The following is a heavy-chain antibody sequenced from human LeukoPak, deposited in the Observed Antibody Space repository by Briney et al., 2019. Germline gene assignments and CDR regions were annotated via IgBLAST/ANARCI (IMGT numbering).Heavy chain of an antibody. CDR1: GGPISSYY. J-gene: IGHJ6*03. CDR3: ARGDYYYMDV. D-gene: IGHD1-26*01. CDR2: IYSSGST. V-gene: IGHV4-59*01. Sequence: PSETLSLTCRVSGGPISSYYWSWIRQPPGKGLEWIGYIYSSGSTNYNPSLKSRVTISADTSKNQFSLKLSSVTAADTAAYYCARGDYYYMDVWGKGTTVTVPS.